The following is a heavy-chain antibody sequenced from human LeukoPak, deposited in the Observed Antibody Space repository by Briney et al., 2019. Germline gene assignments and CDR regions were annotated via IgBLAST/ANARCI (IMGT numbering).Heavy chain of an antibody. CDR1: DDSITMYY. CDR3: ARGRVSSSTWYSTYYYYFYMDV. D-gene: IGHD1-1*01. Sequence: PSETLSLTCSVSDDSITMYYWTWIRQPPGKGLEWIGYVDHTGSTNFNPSLNGRVSISRDTTKNLFSLRLRSVTAADTAVYFCARGRVSSSTWYSTYYYYFYMDVWGKGTAVTVSS. CDR2: VDHTGST. V-gene: IGHV4-59*01. J-gene: IGHJ6*03.